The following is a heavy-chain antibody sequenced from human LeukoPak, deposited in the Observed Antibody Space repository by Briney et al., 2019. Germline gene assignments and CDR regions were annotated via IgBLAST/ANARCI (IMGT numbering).Heavy chain of an antibody. CDR3: VKVGLGIFRYFDL. J-gene: IGHJ2*01. Sequence: GGSLRLSCSASGFTFSSYAMDWVRQAPGKGLEYVSAISSNGGDTYYADSVKGRFTISRDNSKNTLYPQMSSLRAEDTAVYYCVKVGLGIFRYFDLWGRGTLVTVSS. CDR2: ISSNGGDT. D-gene: IGHD7-27*01. V-gene: IGHV3-64D*09. CDR1: GFTFSSYA.